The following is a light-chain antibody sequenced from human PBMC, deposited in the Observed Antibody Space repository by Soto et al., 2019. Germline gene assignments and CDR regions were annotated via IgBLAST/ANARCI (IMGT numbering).Light chain of an antibody. CDR1: SGSIASNY. CDR3: QSYDSSNQDVV. J-gene: IGLJ2*01. CDR2: EDN. Sequence: NFMLTQPHSGSESPGKTVTISCTRSSGSIASNYVQWYQQRPGSAPTTVIYEDNQRPSGVPDRFSGSIDSSSNSASLTISGLKTEDEADYYCQSYDSSNQDVVFGGGTKLTVL. V-gene: IGLV6-57*04.